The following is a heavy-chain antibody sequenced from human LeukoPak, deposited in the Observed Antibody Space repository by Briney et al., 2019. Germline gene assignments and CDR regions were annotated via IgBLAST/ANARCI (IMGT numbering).Heavy chain of an antibody. CDR3: AKDVVPDSGWDLDY. Sequence: GGSLRLSCAASGFTFSTYSMTWVRRGPGKGLEGGSSIYRSGDSTFYADSVKGRFTTTRDNSKKPLYLQMSSLATEDAAIYYCAKDVVPDSGWDLDYWGQGTLVTVSS. V-gene: IGHV3-23*01. J-gene: IGHJ4*02. CDR2: IYRSGDST. CDR1: GFTFSTYS. D-gene: IGHD6-19*01.